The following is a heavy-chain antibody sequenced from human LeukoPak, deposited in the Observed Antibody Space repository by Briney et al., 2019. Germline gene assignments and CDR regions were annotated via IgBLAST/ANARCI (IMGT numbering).Heavy chain of an antibody. CDR1: GASISSYY. V-gene: IGHV4-59*01. CDR2: IHHSGGA. Sequence: PSETLSLTCTVSGASISSYYWSWIWQPPGKGLDWIGYIHHSGGASYNPSLKSRVTISVDTSKNQFSLRLSSVTAADTAVYYCARAGAPYGSGNYYNSDVWGQGTTVTVSS. J-gene: IGHJ6*02. D-gene: IGHD3-10*01. CDR3: ARAGAPYGSGNYYNSDV.